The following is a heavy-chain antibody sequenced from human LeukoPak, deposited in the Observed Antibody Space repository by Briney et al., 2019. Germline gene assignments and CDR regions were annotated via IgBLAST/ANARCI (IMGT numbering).Heavy chain of an antibody. CDR1: GYTFTSYD. J-gene: IGHJ4*02. Sequence: ASVKVSCKASGYTFTSYDINWVRQATGQGLEWMGWMNPNSGNTGYAQKFQGRVTMTRNTSISTAYMELSSLRSEDTAVYYCAKVPPGAMAGPNERACWGQGTLVTVSS. V-gene: IGHV1-8*01. D-gene: IGHD6-19*01. CDR2: MNPNSGNT. CDR3: AKVPPGAMAGPNERAC.